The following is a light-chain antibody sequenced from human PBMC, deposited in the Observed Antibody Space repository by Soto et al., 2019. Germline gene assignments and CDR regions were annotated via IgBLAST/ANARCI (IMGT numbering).Light chain of an antibody. CDR2: GNS. Sequence: QSVLTQPPSVSGAPGQRVTISCTGSSSNIGAGYDVHWYQQLPGTAPKLLIYGNSNRPSGVPDRFSGSKSGTSASLAITGLQAEDEADYYCQSYDLSQRVSVFGGGTKLTVL. V-gene: IGLV1-40*01. CDR3: QSYDLSQRVSV. J-gene: IGLJ2*01. CDR1: SSNIGAGYD.